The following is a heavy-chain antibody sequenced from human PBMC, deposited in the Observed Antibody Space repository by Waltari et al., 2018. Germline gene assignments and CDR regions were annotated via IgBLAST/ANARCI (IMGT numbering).Heavy chain of an antibody. CDR2: IIPIVGTA. Sequence: QVQLVQSGAEVKKPGSSVKVSCKASGGTFSSYAISWVRQAPGHGLEWMGGIIPIVGTANYARKFQGRVTITADESTSTAYMELSSLRSEDTAVYYCVQGRVAGRWYFDYWGQGTLVTVSS. CDR3: VQGRVAGRWYFDY. CDR1: GGTFSSYA. V-gene: IGHV1-69*13. D-gene: IGHD6-19*01. J-gene: IGHJ4*02.